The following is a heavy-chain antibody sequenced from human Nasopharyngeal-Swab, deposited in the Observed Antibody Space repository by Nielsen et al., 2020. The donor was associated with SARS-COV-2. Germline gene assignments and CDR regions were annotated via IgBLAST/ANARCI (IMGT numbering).Heavy chain of an antibody. J-gene: IGHJ1*01. D-gene: IGHD3-3*01. CDR3: ARDLRHYDFWSGYYTGIYFQH. V-gene: IGHV3-7*03. CDR2: IKQDGSEK. Sequence: WIRQPPGKGLEWVANIKQDGSEKYYVDSVKGRFTISRDNAKNSLYLQMNSLRAEDTAVYYCARDLRHYDFWSGYYTGIYFQHWGQGTLVTSPQ.